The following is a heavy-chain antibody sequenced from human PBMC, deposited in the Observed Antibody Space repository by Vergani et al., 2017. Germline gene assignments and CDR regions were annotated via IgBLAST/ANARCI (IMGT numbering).Heavy chain of an antibody. CDR1: GLTFSDSA. D-gene: IGHD3/OR15-3a*01. Sequence: EVQLVESGGGLVKPGGSLRLSCATSGLTFSDSAIHWVRQTSGKGLGWIGRIRDKAYNYATVYAVSVKGRFTISRDDSKKTAYLQMNGLTTEDTAVYYCFYDFWAGYDSGDVWGKGTTVTVSS. J-gene: IGHJ6*04. V-gene: IGHV3-73*01. CDR3: FYDFWAGYDSGDV. CDR2: IRDKAYNYAT.